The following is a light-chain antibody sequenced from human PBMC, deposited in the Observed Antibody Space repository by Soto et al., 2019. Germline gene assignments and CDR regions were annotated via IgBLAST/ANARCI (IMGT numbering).Light chain of an antibody. CDR2: GAS. J-gene: IGKJ1*01. Sequence: EIVMTQSPATLSVSPGDRATLSCRASQSVSSYLAWYQQKPGQAPRLLIYGASSRATGIPARVSGSGSGTDFTLTISSLQSDDVGVYYCQQYNERPPWKFGQGTKVDIK. V-gene: IGKV3-15*01. CDR1: QSVSSY. CDR3: QQYNERPPWK.